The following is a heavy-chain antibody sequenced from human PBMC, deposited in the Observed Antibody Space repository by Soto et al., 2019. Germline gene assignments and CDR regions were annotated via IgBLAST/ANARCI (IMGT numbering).Heavy chain of an antibody. D-gene: IGHD1-26*01. Sequence: GGSLRLSCVASSFTFNNAWMNWVRQAQEKGLKWMGLIKNKAAGGTALYATSMKGRFTISRDDSKNTLYLQINNLKTEDTAVYYCTTDRPLVGATSNSNDAFDIWGQGTMVTVSS. CDR3: TTDRPLVGATSNSNDAFDI. CDR1: SFTFNNAW. J-gene: IGHJ3*02. CDR2: IKNKAAGGTA. V-gene: IGHV3-15*07.